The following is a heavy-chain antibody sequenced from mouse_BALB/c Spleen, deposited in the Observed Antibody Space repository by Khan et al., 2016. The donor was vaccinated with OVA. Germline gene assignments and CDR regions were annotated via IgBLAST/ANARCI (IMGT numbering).Heavy chain of an antibody. CDR3: ARVITRDY. J-gene: IGHJ2*01. V-gene: IGHV1S81*02. Sequence: QVQLQQPGAELVKPGASVKLSCKASGYTFTSYWMHWVKQRPGQGLEWIGEINPSNGRTNYNEKFKSKATLTVAKSSSPAYMQPISPTSEDSAVYYCARVITRDYWGQGTTLTVSS. CDR2: INPSNGRT. D-gene: IGHD6-1*01. CDR1: GYTFTSYW.